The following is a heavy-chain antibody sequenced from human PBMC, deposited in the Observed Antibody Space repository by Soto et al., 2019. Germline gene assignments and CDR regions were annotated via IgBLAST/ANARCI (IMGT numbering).Heavy chain of an antibody. J-gene: IGHJ4*02. D-gene: IGHD6-19*01. Sequence: GGSLKLSCVVSGSTFSSDDMSWVRQAPGRGLEWVSGISDSGGSTYYADSVKGRFTISRDNAKNTLYLQMKSLRVEDTALYYCAKDGGWSLAVAGLFDYWGPGTQVTVSS. V-gene: IGHV3-23*01. CDR2: ISDSGGST. CDR3: AKDGGWSLAVAGLFDY. CDR1: GSTFSSDD.